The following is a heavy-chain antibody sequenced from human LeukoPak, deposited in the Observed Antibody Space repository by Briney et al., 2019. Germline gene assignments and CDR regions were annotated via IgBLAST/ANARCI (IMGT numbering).Heavy chain of an antibody. CDR1: GFTFSDYY. CDR3: ARGYCANGVCYSVTDY. CDR2: ISSTGSYT. Sequence: GGSLRLSCEASGFTFSDYYMNWVRQAPGKGLKWVSYISSTGSYTKYADSVKGRFTISRDNAKNSLYLQMNSLRAEDTAVYYCARGYCANGVCYSVTDYWGQGILVTVSS. D-gene: IGHD2-8*01. J-gene: IGHJ4*02. V-gene: IGHV3-11*06.